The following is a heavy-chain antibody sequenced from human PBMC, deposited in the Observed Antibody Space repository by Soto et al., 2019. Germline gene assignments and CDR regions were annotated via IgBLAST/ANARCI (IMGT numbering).Heavy chain of an antibody. CDR3: ARVPPSTRRYGMDX. V-gene: IGHV5-51*01. Sequence: GEALKISWKGSGYSFTSYWIGWVRQMPGKGMELMGIIYPGDSDTRYSPSFQGQVTISDYKSIRTAYLQSSSLKASETAMYYCARVPPSTRRYGMDXWGQVTTVTVS. CDR1: GYSFTSYW. CDR2: IYPGDSDT. J-gene: IGHJ6*02. D-gene: IGHD2-2*01.